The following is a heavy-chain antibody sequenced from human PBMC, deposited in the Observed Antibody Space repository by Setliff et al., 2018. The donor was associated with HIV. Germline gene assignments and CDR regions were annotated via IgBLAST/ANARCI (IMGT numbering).Heavy chain of an antibody. V-gene: IGHV4-4*08. D-gene: IGHD2-21*02. CDR3: ARGEFYCGTDCYWSSFDY. Sequence: KPSETLSFTCTVSGGSMSTYYWSWIRQPPGKGLEWIGYIYTSRSTNYNPSLRSRVTISVDTSKNHFSLRLSSVTAADTAVYYCARGEFYCGTDCYWSSFDYWGQGILVTVSS. CDR2: IYTSRST. J-gene: IGHJ4*02. CDR1: GGSMSTYY.